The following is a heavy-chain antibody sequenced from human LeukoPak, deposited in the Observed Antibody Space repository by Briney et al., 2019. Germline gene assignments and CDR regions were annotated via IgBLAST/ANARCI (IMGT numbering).Heavy chain of an antibody. Sequence: GGSLRLSCAAPGFTFSSYSMNWVRQAPGKGLEWVSYISSSSSTIYYADSVKGRFTISRDNAKNSLYLQMNSLRAEDTAVYYCAREGRFLEWLLDYWGQGTLVTVSS. J-gene: IGHJ4*02. CDR3: AREGRFLEWLLDY. CDR1: GFTFSSYS. D-gene: IGHD3-3*01. V-gene: IGHV3-48*01. CDR2: ISSSSSTI.